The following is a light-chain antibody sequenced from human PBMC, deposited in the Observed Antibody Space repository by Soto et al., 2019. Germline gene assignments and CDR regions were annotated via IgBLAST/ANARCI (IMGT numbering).Light chain of an antibody. J-gene: IGKJ5*01. CDR3: QRFNSMPVS. CDR2: DVS. Sequence: AIQVTQSPSSRSASVGDRFTIPCLARQDIRGALAWYQQKPGKPPKLLIYDVSTLENGVPSRFSGDRSGTQFTLTISCQQPEDVGTYYCQRFNSMPVSFGHGTRLDIK. CDR1: QDIRGA. V-gene: IGKV1-13*02.